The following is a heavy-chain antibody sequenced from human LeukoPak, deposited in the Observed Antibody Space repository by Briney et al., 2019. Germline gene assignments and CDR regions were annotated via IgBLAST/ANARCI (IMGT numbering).Heavy chain of an antibody. J-gene: IGHJ4*02. D-gene: IGHD6-13*01. CDR3: VRGRYSSSWLRGLFDY. V-gene: IGHV1-2*04. CDR1: GYTFTGYY. CDR2: INPNSGGT. Sequence: GASVKVSCKASGYTFTGYYMHWVRQAPGQGLEWMGWINPNSGGTNYAQKFQGWVTMTRDTSISTAYMELSRLRSDDTAVYYCVRGRYSSSWLRGLFDYWGQGTLVTVSS.